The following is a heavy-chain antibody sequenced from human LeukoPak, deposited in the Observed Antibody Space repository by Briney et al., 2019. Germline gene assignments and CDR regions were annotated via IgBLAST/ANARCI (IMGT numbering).Heavy chain of an antibody. Sequence: PGGSLRVSCAASGFSFSRYDIHWVRQAPGKGLEWVAFIRYDGSNKNYADSVKGRFTISRDNFMSTVYLQMNSLRAEDTAVYYCAKDRQTITIFGVVNTPRANFDYWGQGTLVTVSS. CDR3: AKDRQTITIFGVVNTPRANFDY. CDR2: IRYDGSNK. D-gene: IGHD3-3*01. V-gene: IGHV3-30*02. CDR1: GFSFSRYD. J-gene: IGHJ4*02.